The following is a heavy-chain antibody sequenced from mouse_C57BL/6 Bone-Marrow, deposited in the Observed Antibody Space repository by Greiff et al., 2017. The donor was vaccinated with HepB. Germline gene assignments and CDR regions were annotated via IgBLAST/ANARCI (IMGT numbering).Heavy chain of an antibody. V-gene: IGHV1-55*01. CDR2: IYPGSGST. CDR1: GYTFTSYW. J-gene: IGHJ4*01. CDR3: AGRYYDYPVYAMGC. Sequence: VQLQQSGAELVKPGASVKMSCKASGYTFTSYWITWVKQRPGQGLEWIGDIYPGSGSTNYNEKFKSKATLTVDTSSSTAYMQLSSLTSEDSAVYYCAGRYYDYPVYAMGCWGQGASVTVSS. D-gene: IGHD2-4*01.